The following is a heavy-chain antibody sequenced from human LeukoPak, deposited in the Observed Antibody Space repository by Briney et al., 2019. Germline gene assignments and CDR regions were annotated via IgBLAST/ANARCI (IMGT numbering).Heavy chain of an antibody. V-gene: IGHV4-31*03. D-gene: IGHD2-21*02. J-gene: IGHJ3*02. CDR1: GDSVSSGGYY. CDR2: ISNSGTT. Sequence: SQTLSLTCTVSGDSVSSGGYYWTWIRQHPGKGLEWIGYISNSGTTSYSPSLKSRVSISVDTSNNQFSLRLSSVTAADTAVYYCARDVVVTSSPDAFDIWGQGTMVTVSS. CDR3: ARDVVVTSSPDAFDI.